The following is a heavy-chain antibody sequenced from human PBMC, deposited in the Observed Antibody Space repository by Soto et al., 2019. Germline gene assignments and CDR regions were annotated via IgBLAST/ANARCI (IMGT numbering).Heavy chain of an antibody. CDR2: MNPNSGNT. V-gene: IGHV1-8*01. J-gene: IGHJ4*02. CDR3: ARVGLLATIGDY. Sequence: GASVKVSCKASGYTFTSCDINWVRQATGQGLEWMGWMNPNSGNTGYAQKFQGRVTMTRNTSISTAYMELSSLRSEDTAVYYCARVGLLATIGDYWGQGTLVTVS. CDR1: GYTFTSCD. D-gene: IGHD5-12*01.